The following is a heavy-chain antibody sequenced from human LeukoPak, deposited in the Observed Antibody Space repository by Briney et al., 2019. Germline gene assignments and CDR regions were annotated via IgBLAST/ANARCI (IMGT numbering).Heavy chain of an antibody. V-gene: IGHV4-59*05. CDR2: IYYSGST. CDR1: GGSISSYY. J-gene: IGHJ5*02. D-gene: IGHD3-3*01. CDR3: ARPYDFWSGYYMT. Sequence: SETLSLTCTVSGGSISSYYWSWIRQPPGKGLEWIGSIYYSGSTYYNPSLKSRVTISVDTSKNQFSLKLSSVTAADTAVYYCARPYDFWSGYYMTWGQGTLVTVSS.